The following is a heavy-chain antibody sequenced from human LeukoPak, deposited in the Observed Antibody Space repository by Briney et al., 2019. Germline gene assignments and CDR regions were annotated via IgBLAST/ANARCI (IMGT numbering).Heavy chain of an antibody. Sequence: QPGGSLRLSCAASGFTFSSYAMSWVRQAPGKGLEWVSAISGSGDATYYADSVKGRFTISRDNSKNTLYLQMSSLRAEDTAMYYCAREGNSGYYPYWGQGILVTVSS. D-gene: IGHD3-22*01. CDR1: GFTFSSYA. CDR3: AREGNSGYYPY. V-gene: IGHV3-23*01. CDR2: ISGSGDAT. J-gene: IGHJ4*02.